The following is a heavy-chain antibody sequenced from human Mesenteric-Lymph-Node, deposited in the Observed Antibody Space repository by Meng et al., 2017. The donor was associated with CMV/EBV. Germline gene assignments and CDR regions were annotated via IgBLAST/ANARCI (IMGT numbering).Heavy chain of an antibody. J-gene: IGHJ5*02. Sequence: YGGSFSGYYWGWIRQPPGKGLEWIGEINHSGSTNYNPSLKSRVTISVDTSKNQFSLKLSSVTAADTAVYYCATYSSSWYDGYNWFDPWGQGTLVTVSS. CDR2: INHSGST. V-gene: IGHV4-34*01. CDR1: GGSFSGYY. CDR3: ATYSSSWYDGYNWFDP. D-gene: IGHD6-13*01.